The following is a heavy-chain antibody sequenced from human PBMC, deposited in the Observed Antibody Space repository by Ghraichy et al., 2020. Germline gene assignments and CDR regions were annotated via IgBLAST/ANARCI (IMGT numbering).Heavy chain of an antibody. Sequence: GGSLRLSCAASGFTFSSYAMSWVRQAPGKGLEWVSAISGSGGSTYYADSVKGRFTISRDNSKNTLYLQMNSLRAEDTAVYYCAKDLSGVYDCSGGSCYSGDWFDPWGQGTLVTVSS. V-gene: IGHV3-23*01. CDR1: GFTFSSYA. CDR3: AKDLSGVYDCSGGSCYSGDWFDP. CDR2: ISGSGGST. J-gene: IGHJ5*02. D-gene: IGHD2-15*01.